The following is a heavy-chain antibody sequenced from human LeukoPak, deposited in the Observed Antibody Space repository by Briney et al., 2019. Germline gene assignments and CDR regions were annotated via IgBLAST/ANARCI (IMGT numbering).Heavy chain of an antibody. CDR3: VKDRGSGSPRYFQH. CDR1: GFTFSSYA. CDR2: ISSNGGST. V-gene: IGHV3-64D*06. D-gene: IGHD3-10*01. Sequence: GGSLRLSCSASGFTFSSYAMHWVRQAPGQGLEYVSAISSNGGSTYYADSVKGRFTISRDNSKNTLYLQMSSLRAEDTAVYYCVKDRGSGSPRYFQHWSQGTLVTVSS. J-gene: IGHJ1*01.